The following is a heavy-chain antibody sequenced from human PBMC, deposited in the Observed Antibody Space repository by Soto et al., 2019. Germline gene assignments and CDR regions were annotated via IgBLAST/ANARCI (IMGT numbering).Heavy chain of an antibody. J-gene: IGHJ6*02. CDR3: ARGRVIALDYYDRSGYYPPNGIDV. V-gene: IGHV4-31*03. Sequence: QVQLQESGPGLVKPSQTLSLTCTVSGGSISSGGYYWSWIRQHPGKGLEWIGYIYYSGSTYYNPSLKSRVTISVDTSKNQFSLKLSSVPAADTAVYYCARGRVIALDYYDRSGYYPPNGIDVLGPGTTVTVSS. D-gene: IGHD3-22*01. CDR1: GGSISSGGYY. CDR2: IYYSGST.